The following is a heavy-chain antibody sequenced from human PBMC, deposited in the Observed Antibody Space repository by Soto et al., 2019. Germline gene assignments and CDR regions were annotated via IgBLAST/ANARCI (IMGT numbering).Heavy chain of an antibody. Sequence: EVQLLESGGGLVQPGGSLRLSCAASGFTFSSYAMSWVRQAPGKGLEWVSAISGSGGSTYYADSVKGRFTISRDNPKDTRYLQMDSLRDEGTVVYYCAKVWSNLKPSIGAVRFYYWGQGTLVTVSS. CDR1: GFTFSSYA. J-gene: IGHJ4*02. D-gene: IGHD6-13*01. CDR2: ISGSGGST. V-gene: IGHV3-23*01. CDR3: AKVWSNLKPSIGAVRFYY.